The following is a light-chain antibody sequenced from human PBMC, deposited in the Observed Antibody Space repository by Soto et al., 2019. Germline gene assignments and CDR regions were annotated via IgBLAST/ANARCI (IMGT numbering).Light chain of an antibody. CDR3: QQYGSSPRT. CDR1: QRVSDDY. CDR2: GSS. J-gene: IGKJ1*01. Sequence: ITLTQSPGTLSLSPGDRVTLSCRASQRVSDDYLAWYQLKPDQAPKLLMYGSSSWATGIPYRFSGSGSGTDFPLTISSLDPEDFAVYFCQQYGSSPRTFGQGTMVDIK. V-gene: IGKV3-20*01.